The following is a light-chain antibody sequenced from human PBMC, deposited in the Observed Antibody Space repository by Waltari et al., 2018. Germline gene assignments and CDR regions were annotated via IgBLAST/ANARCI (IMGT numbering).Light chain of an antibody. J-gene: IGLJ2*01. V-gene: IGLV1-47*01. CDR3: ATRDEGPTVV. CDR2: LTH. Sequence: QPVLTQPPSASGTPGQSVTISCSGSLPNIGTHYVYWYQQLPGTAPKLLIYLTHQRPSGVPDRFSASKSGTSASLAISGLRFEDEGDYYCATRDEGPTVVFGGGTKVTVL. CDR1: LPNIGTHY.